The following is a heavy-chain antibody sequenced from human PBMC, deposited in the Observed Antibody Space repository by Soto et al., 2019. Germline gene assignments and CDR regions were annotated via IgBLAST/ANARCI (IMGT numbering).Heavy chain of an antibody. CDR2: IISSSSHT. V-gene: IGHV3-11*03. CDR1: LFIFSDYY. Sequence: PLRHSCSSSLFIFSDYYRNLILHSPFKLLEFLSYIISSSSHTQYADSVKGRFTISRDNAKNSVFLQMDSLRAEETAVYYCARSSRVRYFDWFQSPDSQPHYFEYWGQGTPVTVSS. D-gene: IGHD3-9*01. CDR3: ARSSRVRYFDWFQSPDSQPHYFEY. J-gene: IGHJ4*02.